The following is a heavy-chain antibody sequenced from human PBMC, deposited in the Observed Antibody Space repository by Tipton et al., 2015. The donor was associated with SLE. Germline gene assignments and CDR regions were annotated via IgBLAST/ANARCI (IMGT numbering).Heavy chain of an antibody. CDR2: IPYDGSNK. J-gene: IGHJ2*01. Sequence: SLRLSCTASGFTFSSYAMHWVRQAPGKGLEWVAVIPYDGSNKYYADSVRGRFTISRDNAKNSLFLQVNSLRAEDTAVYYCARAPEPEYCVGACFPDWYFDLWGRGTLVTVSS. CDR3: ARAPEPEYCVGACFPDWYFDL. D-gene: IGHD2-21*01. V-gene: IGHV3-30-3*01. CDR1: GFTFSSYA.